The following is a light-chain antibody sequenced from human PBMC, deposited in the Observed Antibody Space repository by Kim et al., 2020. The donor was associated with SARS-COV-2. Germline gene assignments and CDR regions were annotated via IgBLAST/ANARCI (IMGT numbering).Light chain of an antibody. J-gene: IGKJ4*01. CDR3: QQYNS. CDR2: GAS. V-gene: IGKV3-15*01. Sequence: ATLSVSPGERATLSCRASQSVSSNLAWYQQKPGQAPRLLIYGASTRATGIPARFSGSGSGTEFTLTISSLQSEDFAVYYCQQYNSLGGGTKVDIK. CDR1: QSVSSN.